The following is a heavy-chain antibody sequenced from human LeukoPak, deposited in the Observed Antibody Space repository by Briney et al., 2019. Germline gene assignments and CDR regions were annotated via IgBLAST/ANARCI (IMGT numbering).Heavy chain of an antibody. CDR3: ARGDSGGWPVFDY. CDR1: GFTLSSYA. Sequence: GGSLRLSCAASGFTLSSYAMSWIRQAPGKGLEWVSYISSSGSTIYYADSVKGRFTISRDNAKNSLYLQMNSLRAEDTAVYYCARGDSGGWPVFDYWGQGTLVTVSS. D-gene: IGHD6-19*01. CDR2: ISSSGSTI. J-gene: IGHJ4*02. V-gene: IGHV3-11*01.